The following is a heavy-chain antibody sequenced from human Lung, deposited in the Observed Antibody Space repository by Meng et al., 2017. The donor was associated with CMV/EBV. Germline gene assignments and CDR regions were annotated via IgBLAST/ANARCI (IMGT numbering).Heavy chain of an antibody. V-gene: IGHV1-69*05. J-gene: IGHJ6*02. Sequence: SVKVSCKASGGTFSSYAISWVRQAPGQGLEWMGGIIPIFGTANYAQKFQGRVTITTDESTSTAYMELSSLRSEDTAVYYGARTPGDCSSNSCLGGYYYGMDVXGQGXTVTVSS. CDR1: GGTFSSYA. D-gene: IGHD2-2*01. CDR3: ARTPGDCSSNSCLGGYYYGMDV. CDR2: IIPIFGTA.